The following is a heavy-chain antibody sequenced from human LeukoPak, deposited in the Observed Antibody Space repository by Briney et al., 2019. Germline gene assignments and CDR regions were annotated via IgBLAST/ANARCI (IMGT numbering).Heavy chain of an antibody. Sequence: SETLSLTCTVSGGFISSYYWSWIRQPAGKGLEWIGRIYTSGSTNYNPSLKSRVTMSVDTSKNQFSLKLSSVTAADTAVYYCARNVIGPRFLEWSPVYYYYMDVWGKGTTVTVSS. CDR3: ARNVIGPRFLEWSPVYYYYMDV. J-gene: IGHJ6*03. CDR1: GGFISSYY. V-gene: IGHV4-4*07. CDR2: IYTSGST. D-gene: IGHD3-3*01.